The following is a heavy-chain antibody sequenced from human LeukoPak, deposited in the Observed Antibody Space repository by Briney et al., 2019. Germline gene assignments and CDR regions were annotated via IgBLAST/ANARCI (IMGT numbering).Heavy chain of an antibody. V-gene: IGHV3-30-3*01. Sequence: GGSLRLSCAASGFTFTSYAMHWVRQAPGKGLEWVAVISYGGSNKYYADSVKGRFTISRDNPKNTLYLQMNSLRAEDTAVYYCARDGHGNWNDGGWFDPWGQGTLVTVSS. D-gene: IGHD1-1*01. CDR2: ISYGGSNK. CDR3: ARDGHGNWNDGGWFDP. J-gene: IGHJ5*02. CDR1: GFTFTSYA.